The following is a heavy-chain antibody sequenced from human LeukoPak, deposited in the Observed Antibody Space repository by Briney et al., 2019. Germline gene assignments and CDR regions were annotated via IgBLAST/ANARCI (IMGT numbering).Heavy chain of an antibody. V-gene: IGHV4-34*01. J-gene: IGHJ4*02. CDR2: INHSGST. CDR1: GGSFSGYY. D-gene: IGHD3-3*01. Sequence: SETLSLTCAVYGGSFSGYYWSWIRQPPGKGLGWIGEINHSGSTNYNPSLKSRVTISVDTSKNQFSLKLSSVTAADTAVYYCARGYRVTIFGVVIPDYWGQGTLVTVSS. CDR3: ARGYRVTIFGVVIPDY.